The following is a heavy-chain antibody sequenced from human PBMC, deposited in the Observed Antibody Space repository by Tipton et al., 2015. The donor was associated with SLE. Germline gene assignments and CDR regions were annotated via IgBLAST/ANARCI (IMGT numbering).Heavy chain of an antibody. V-gene: IGHV4-38-2*02. CDR3: ATGHFDF. J-gene: IGHJ5*01. D-gene: IGHD1-1*01. CDR2: MYDSGST. CDR1: GFSISSGYY. Sequence: LRLSCNVYGFSISSGYYWGWIRQSPGKGLEWIQNMYDSGSTYYNPSLKSRVTMSIDRSKNQFSLKLTSVTAADTAVYYCATGHFDFWGQGSLVTVSS.